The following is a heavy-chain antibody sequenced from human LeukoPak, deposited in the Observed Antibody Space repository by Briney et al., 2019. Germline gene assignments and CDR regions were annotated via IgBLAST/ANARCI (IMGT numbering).Heavy chain of an antibody. D-gene: IGHD3-10*01. V-gene: IGHV1-46*01. CDR3: ARRGGDY. J-gene: IGHJ4*02. Sequence: ASVKVSCKASGYTFTSYNIHCVRQAPGQGLEWMRFINPSGGSTSYAQKFQGRVTMTRDTSTSTVYMDVSSLRSEDTAVYYCARRGGDYWGQGTLVTVSS. CDR2: INPSGGST. CDR1: GYTFTSYN.